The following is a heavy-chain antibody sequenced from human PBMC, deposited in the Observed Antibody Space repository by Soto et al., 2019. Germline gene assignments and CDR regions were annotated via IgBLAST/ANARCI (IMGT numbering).Heavy chain of an antibody. CDR2: ISYDGSNK. Sequence: QVQLVESGGGVVQPGRSLRLSCAASGFTFSSYAMHWVRQAPGKGLEWVAVISYDGSNKYYADSVKGRFTISRDNSKNTLYLQMNSLRAEDTAVYYCARDRVKSGYSSSPYYYYGMDVWGQGTTVTVSS. D-gene: IGHD6-6*01. CDR1: GFTFSSYA. CDR3: ARDRVKSGYSSSPYYYYGMDV. J-gene: IGHJ6*02. V-gene: IGHV3-30-3*01.